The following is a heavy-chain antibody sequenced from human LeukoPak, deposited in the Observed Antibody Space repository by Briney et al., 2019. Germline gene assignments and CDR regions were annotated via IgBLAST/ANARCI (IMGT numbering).Heavy chain of an antibody. J-gene: IGHJ5*02. Sequence: GTLSLTCAVYGWSFNDHYWNWIRQPPGKGLEWIGEINARGDTNFNPSLKSRVTISVDTSKNQFSLTLRSMIAADTAVYYCARGQVPAARGINWFDPWGQGTLVTVSS. D-gene: IGHD2-2*01. V-gene: IGHV4-34*01. CDR1: GWSFNDHY. CDR2: INARGDT. CDR3: ARGQVPAARGINWFDP.